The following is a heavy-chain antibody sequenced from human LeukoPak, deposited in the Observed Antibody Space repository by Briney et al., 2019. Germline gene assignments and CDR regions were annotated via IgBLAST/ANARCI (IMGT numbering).Heavy chain of an antibody. V-gene: IGHV4-38-2*02. Sequence: SETLSLTCTVSGGSISSGYYWGWIRQPPGKGLEWIGSIYHSGSTYYNPSLKSRVTISVDTSKNQFSLKLSSVTAADTAVYYCARLRVGTQYYFDYWGQGTLVTVSS. J-gene: IGHJ4*02. CDR3: ARLRVGTQYYFDY. CDR2: IYHSGST. D-gene: IGHD1-26*01. CDR1: GGSISSGYY.